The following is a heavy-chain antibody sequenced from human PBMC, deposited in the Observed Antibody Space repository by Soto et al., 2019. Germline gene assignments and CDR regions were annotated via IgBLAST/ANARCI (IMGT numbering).Heavy chain of an antibody. V-gene: IGHV3-21*01. CDR1: GFTFSSYS. D-gene: IGHD6-19*01. CDR2: ISSSSSYI. CDR3: ARTHGIAVAGTDLYQSPSRDY. Sequence: PGGSLRLSCAASGFTFSSYSMNWVRQAPGKGLEWVSSISSSSSYIYYADSVKGRFTISRDNAKNSLYLQMNSLRAEDTAVYYCARTHGIAVAGTDLYQSPSRDYWGQGTLVTVSS. J-gene: IGHJ4*02.